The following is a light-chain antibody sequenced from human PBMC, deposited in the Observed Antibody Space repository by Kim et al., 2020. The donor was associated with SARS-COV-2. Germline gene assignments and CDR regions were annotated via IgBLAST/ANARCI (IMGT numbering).Light chain of an antibody. CDR2: DAS. V-gene: IGKV3-11*01. CDR1: QSVSSY. Sequence: EIVLTQSPATLSLSPGERATLSCRASQSVSSYLAWYQQKPGQAPRLLIYDASNRATGIPARFSGIGSGTDFTLTISSLEPEDFAVYYCQQRSNWPYTFGQGTKLEI. J-gene: IGKJ2*01. CDR3: QQRSNWPYT.